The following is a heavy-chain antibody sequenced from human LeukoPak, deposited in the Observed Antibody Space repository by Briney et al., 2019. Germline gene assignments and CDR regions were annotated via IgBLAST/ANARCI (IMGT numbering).Heavy chain of an antibody. CDR3: ATSPRRYCTNGVCYGGFDAFDI. CDR2: INPNSGGT. Sequence: ASVKVSCKASGYTFTGYYMHWVRQAPGQGLEWMGWINPNSGGTNYAQKFQGRVTMTRDTSISTAYTELSRLRSDDTAVYYCATSPRRYCTNGVCYGGFDAFDIWGQGTMVTVSS. D-gene: IGHD2-8*01. J-gene: IGHJ3*02. CDR1: GYTFTGYY. V-gene: IGHV1-2*02.